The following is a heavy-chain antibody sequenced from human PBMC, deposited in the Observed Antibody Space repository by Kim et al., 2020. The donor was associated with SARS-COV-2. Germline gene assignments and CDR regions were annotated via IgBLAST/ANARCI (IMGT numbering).Heavy chain of an antibody. D-gene: IGHD1-1*01. V-gene: IGHV1-2*02. CDR3: ARVRSPGFTKSKYYFDY. Sequence: FQGRVTMTRDTSISTAYMELSRLRSDDTAVYYCARVRSPGFTKSKYYFDYWGQGTLVTVSS. J-gene: IGHJ4*02.